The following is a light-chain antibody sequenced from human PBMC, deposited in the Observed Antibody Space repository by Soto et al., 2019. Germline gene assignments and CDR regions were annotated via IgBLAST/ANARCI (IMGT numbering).Light chain of an antibody. CDR2: WAS. V-gene: IGKV4-1*01. CDR1: QSVLSRSSNRNY. Sequence: DIVVIQSPDSLAVSLGERATINCKSSQSVLSRSSNRNYLAWYQQKAGQPPKLLISWASTRESGVPDRFSGSGSGTDFSLTISSLQAEDVAVYHCQHSYLAPYTFGRGAKLEVK. CDR3: QHSYLAPYT. J-gene: IGKJ2*01.